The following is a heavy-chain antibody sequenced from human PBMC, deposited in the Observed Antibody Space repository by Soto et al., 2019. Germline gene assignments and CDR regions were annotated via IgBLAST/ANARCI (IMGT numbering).Heavy chain of an antibody. D-gene: IGHD1-26*01. V-gene: IGHV3-30*18. CDR3: AKYQEWDHDPFDI. Sequence: QVQLVESGGGVDQPGRSLRLSCGASGLTFSRYGMHWVRQAPGKGLEWVALISYDGGLKYYSDSVKGRFTISRDNSKNTPDLQMNSLRAEDTAMYYCAKYQEWDHDPFDIWGQGTMVTVSS. CDR1: GLTFSRYG. J-gene: IGHJ3*02. CDR2: ISYDGGLK.